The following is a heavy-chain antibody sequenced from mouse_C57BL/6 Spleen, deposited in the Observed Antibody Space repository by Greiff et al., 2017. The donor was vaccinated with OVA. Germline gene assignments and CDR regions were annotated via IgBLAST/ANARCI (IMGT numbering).Heavy chain of an antibody. V-gene: IGHV1-53*01. CDR2: INPSNGGT. CDR1: GYTFTSYW. J-gene: IGHJ4*01. Sequence: QVQLQQPGTELVKPGASVKLSCKASGYTFTSYWMHWVKQRPGQGLEWIGNINPSNGGTNYNEKFKSKATLTVDKSSSTAYMQLSSLTSEDCGVFYCARGLGGGGGDYWGQGTSVTVSS. CDR3: ARGLGGGGGDY. D-gene: IGHD4-1*01.